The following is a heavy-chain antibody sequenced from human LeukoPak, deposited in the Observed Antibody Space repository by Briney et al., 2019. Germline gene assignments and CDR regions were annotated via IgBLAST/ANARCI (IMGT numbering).Heavy chain of an antibody. J-gene: IGHJ3*02. CDR3: ARDSRDYVWGSYRPDAFDI. D-gene: IGHD3-16*02. Sequence: SETLSLTCTVSGGSISSGSYYWSWIRQPAGKGLEWIGRIYTSGSTNYNPSLKSRVTISVDTSKNQFSLKLSSVTAADTAVHYCARDSRDYVWGSYRPDAFDIWGQGTMVTVSS. V-gene: IGHV4-61*02. CDR2: IYTSGST. CDR1: GGSISSGSYY.